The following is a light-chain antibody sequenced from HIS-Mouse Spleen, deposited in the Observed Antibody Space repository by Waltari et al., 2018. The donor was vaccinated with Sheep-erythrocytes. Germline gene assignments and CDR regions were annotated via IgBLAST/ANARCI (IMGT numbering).Light chain of an antibody. CDR3: SSYTSSSTQV. V-gene: IGLV2-14*01. CDR1: SSDVGGYNY. CDR2: EVS. J-gene: IGLJ2*01. Sequence: LTQPASVSGSPGQSITISCTGNSSDVGGYNYVSWYQQHPGKAPKLMIYEVSNRPSGVSNRFSGSKSGNTASLTISGLQAEDEADYYCSSYTSSSTQVFGGGTKLTVL.